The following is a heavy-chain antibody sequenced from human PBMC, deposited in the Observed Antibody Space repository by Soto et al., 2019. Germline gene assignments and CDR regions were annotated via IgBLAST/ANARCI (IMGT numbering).Heavy chain of an antibody. Sequence: LRLSFAASGFTFSSYSMNWVRQAPGKGLEWVSSISSSSGYIYYADSVKGRFTISRDNAKNSLYLQMNSLRAEDTAVYYCARASYYDFWSGYYPPGGYGMDVWGQGTTVTVSS. D-gene: IGHD3-3*01. CDR1: GFTFSSYS. J-gene: IGHJ6*02. CDR2: ISSSSGYI. V-gene: IGHV3-21*01. CDR3: ARASYYDFWSGYYPPGGYGMDV.